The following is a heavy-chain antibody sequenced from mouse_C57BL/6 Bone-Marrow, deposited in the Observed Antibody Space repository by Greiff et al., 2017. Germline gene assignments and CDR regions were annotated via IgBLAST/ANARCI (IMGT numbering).Heavy chain of an antibody. CDR3: ANYYGSSCVDWYFDV. CDR2: IDPSDSYT. D-gene: IGHD1-1*01. Sequence: QVQLQQPGAELVKPGASVKLSCKASGYTFTSYWMQWVKQRPGQGLEWIGVIDPSDSYTTYNQKFKGKATLTVETSARTAYMQLSSLTSEDSAVYYCANYYGSSCVDWYFDVWGTGTTVTVSS. CDR1: GYTFTSYW. V-gene: IGHV1-50*01. J-gene: IGHJ1*03.